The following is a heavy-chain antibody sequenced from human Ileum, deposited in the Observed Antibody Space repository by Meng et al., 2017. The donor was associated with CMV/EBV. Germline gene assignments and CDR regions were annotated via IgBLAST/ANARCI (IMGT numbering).Heavy chain of an antibody. CDR2: FSRSFDNI. D-gene: IGHD2-2*01. CDR1: GFTFSSYS. CDR3: VRDDAWACDY. Sequence: EVQLVESGGGLVKPGGSLRLSCAASGFTFSSYSMNWVRQAPGKGLEWISYFSRSFDNIAYADSVKGRFTISRDNAKNSLYLQMNSLRAEDTAVYFCVRDDAWACDYWRPGTMVTVS. J-gene: IGHJ4*02. V-gene: IGHV3-21*03.